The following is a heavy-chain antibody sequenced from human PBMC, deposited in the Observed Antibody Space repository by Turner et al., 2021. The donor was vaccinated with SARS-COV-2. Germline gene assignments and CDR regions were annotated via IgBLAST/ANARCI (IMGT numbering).Heavy chain of an antibody. J-gene: IGHJ4*02. CDR2: IITPDPT. V-gene: IGHV4-4*07. CDR1: DGSMTGHY. CDR3: ARQWGVRFDY. Sequence: QVELQASGPALVKPSETLSRTGTVSDGSMTGHYWGLIRQPAEKGLEWIRRVGCIITPDPTPYNPSLKSRVSMSLHTAKNQFALRVSAVTAADTAVYFCARQWGVRFDYWGQGILVTVSS. D-gene: IGHD2-8*01.